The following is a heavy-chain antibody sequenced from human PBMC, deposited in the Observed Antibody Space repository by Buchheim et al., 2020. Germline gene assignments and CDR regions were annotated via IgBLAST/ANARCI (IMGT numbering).Heavy chain of an antibody. J-gene: IGHJ4*02. D-gene: IGHD2-2*01. CDR1: GFTFSDYT. Sequence: EVQLVESGGGLVQPGGSLRLSCVASGFTFSDYTMNWVRQAPGKGLEWVSYISSSSSTIYYADSVKGRFTISRDNAKNSLYLQMNSLRDEDTAVYYCASRYCSSTSCYLYDYWGQGTL. CDR3: ASRYCSSTSCYLYDY. V-gene: IGHV3-48*02. CDR2: ISSSSSTI.